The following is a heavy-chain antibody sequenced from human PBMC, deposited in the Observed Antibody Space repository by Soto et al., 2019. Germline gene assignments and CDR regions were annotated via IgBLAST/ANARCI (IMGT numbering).Heavy chain of an antibody. D-gene: IGHD6-13*01. V-gene: IGHV1-3*01. CDR3: ASRIDSAGSFDY. Sequence: GVSVKVSCKASRYTFTSYSRHWARQAPGQRLEWMGWINAGNGNTKYSQKFQGRVTITRDTSASTAYMELSSLRSEDTAVYYCASRIDSAGSFDYWGQGTLVTVSS. J-gene: IGHJ4*02. CDR1: RYTFTSYS. CDR2: INAGNGNT.